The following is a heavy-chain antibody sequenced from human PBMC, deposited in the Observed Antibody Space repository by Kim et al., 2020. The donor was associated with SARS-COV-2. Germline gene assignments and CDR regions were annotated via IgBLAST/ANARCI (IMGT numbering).Heavy chain of an antibody. V-gene: IGHV4-39*01. J-gene: IGHJ4*02. Sequence: SETLSLTCTVSGGSISSSSYYWGWIRQPPGKGLEWIGSIYYSGSTYYNPSLKSRVTISVDTSKNQFSLKLSSVTAADTAVYYCASSPLYYDILTGYYRSPEYYFDYWGQGTLVTVSS. CDR3: ASSPLYYDILTGYYRSPEYYFDY. D-gene: IGHD3-9*01. CDR1: GGSISSSSYY. CDR2: IYYSGST.